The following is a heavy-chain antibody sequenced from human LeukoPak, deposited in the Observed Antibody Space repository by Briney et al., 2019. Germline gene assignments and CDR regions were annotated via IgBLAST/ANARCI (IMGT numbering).Heavy chain of an antibody. J-gene: IGHJ4*02. Sequence: ASVKVSYKASGYTFTGYYMHWVRQAPGQGLEWMGIINPSGGSTSYAQKFQGRVTMTRDVSTSTVYMELSSLRSEDTAIYYCAREGRGVPGAIAAVKGFDYWGQGTLVTVSS. V-gene: IGHV1-46*01. CDR1: GYTFTGYY. CDR2: INPSGGST. CDR3: AREGRGVPGAIAAVKGFDY. D-gene: IGHD6-13*01.